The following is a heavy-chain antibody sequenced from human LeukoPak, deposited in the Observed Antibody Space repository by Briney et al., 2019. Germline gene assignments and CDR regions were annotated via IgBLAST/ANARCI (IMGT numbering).Heavy chain of an antibody. V-gene: IGHV4-39*01. CDR2: IYYTGST. CDR3: ARLRIVGATTIDY. CDR1: GGSISSSSYY. Sequence: SETLSLTCTVSGGSISSSSYYWGWIRQPPGKGLEWIGSIYYTGSTYCNPSLKSRVPISVDTSKNQFYLKLSSVTAADTAVYYCARLRIVGATTIDYWGQGTLVTVSS. J-gene: IGHJ4*02. D-gene: IGHD1-26*01.